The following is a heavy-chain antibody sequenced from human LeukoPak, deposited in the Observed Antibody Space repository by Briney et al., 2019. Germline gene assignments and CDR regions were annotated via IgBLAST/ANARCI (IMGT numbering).Heavy chain of an antibody. D-gene: IGHD6-13*01. J-gene: IGHJ3*02. CDR3: ARDQVAAAALDAFDI. CDR1: GFTFSSYS. Sequence: GGSLRLSWAASGFTFSSYSMNWVRQAPGKGLEWVSSISSSSSYIYYADSVKGRFTSSRDNAKNSLYLQMNSLRAEGTAVYYCARDQVAAAALDAFDIWGQGTMVTVSS. V-gene: IGHV3-21*01. CDR2: ISSSSSYI.